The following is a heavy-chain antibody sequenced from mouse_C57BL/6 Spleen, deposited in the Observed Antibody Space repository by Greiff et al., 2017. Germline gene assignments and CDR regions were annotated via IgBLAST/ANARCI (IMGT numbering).Heavy chain of an antibody. J-gene: IGHJ4*01. CDR3: AREVLYGDYAIDY. Sequence: EVQLLQSGPELVKPGASVKISCKASGYSFTDYNMNWVKQSNGKSLEWIGVITPNYGTTSYNQKFKGKATLTVDQSSSTAYMQLNSLTSEDSAVYYCAREVLYGDYAIDYWGQGTSVTVSA. CDR1: GYSFTDYN. D-gene: IGHD1-1*01. CDR2: ITPNYGTT. V-gene: IGHV1-39*01.